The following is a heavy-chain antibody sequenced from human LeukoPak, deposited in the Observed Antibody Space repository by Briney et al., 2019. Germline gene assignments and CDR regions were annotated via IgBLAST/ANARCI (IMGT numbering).Heavy chain of an antibody. D-gene: IGHD1-1*01. CDR2: IIPILGIA. V-gene: IGHV1-69*04. Sequence: GASVKVSCKASGGTFSSYAISWVRQAPGQGLEWMGRIIPILGIANYAQKFQGRVTITADKSTSTAYMELSSLRSEDTAVYYCARDRGNDWNGNYGMDVWGQGTTVTVSS. J-gene: IGHJ6*02. CDR1: GGTFSSYA. CDR3: ARDRGNDWNGNYGMDV.